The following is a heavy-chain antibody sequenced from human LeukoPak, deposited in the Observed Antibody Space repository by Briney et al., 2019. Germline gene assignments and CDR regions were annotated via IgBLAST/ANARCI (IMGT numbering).Heavy chain of an antibody. V-gene: IGHV1-69*05. CDR1: GVTYSRLA. CDR2: IIPFFGVT. J-gene: IGHJ4*02. Sequence: GASVKVSCKASGVTYSRLAISWVRQAPGQGLEWMGGIIPFFGVTNFADSFQGRLTIVTDEATTTTYMELRSLRPEDTAVYFCAREAGNYGSPYFDYWGQGSLVSVSS. CDR3: AREAGNYGSPYFDY. D-gene: IGHD1-7*01.